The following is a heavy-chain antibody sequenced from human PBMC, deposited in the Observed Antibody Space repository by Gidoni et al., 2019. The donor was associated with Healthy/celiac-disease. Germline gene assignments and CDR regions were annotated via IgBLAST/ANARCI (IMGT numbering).Heavy chain of an antibody. Sequence: QVQLQQWGAGLLKPSETLSLTCAVYGGPFIGYYWGWIRLPPGKGLEWIGEINHSGSTNFNPSLKSRVTISVDTSKNQFSLKLSSVTAADTAVYYCARELELGARWSFDLWGRGTLVTVSS. V-gene: IGHV4-34*01. D-gene: IGHD1-7*01. CDR2: INHSGST. CDR3: ARELELGARWSFDL. J-gene: IGHJ2*01. CDR1: GGPFIGYY.